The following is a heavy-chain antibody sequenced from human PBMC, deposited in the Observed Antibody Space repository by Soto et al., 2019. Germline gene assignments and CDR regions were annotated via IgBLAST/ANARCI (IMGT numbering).Heavy chain of an antibody. CDR1: GFTFSSYA. CDR2: ISGSGGST. D-gene: IGHD6-19*01. V-gene: IGHV3-23*01. CDR3: ARDKGRGWPPDFDY. Sequence: PGGSLRLSCAASGFTFSSYAMSWVRQAPGKGLEWVSAISGSGGSTYYADSVKGRFTISRDNSKNTLHLQMNSLRAEDTAVYYCARDKGRGWPPDFDYWGQGTLVTVSS. J-gene: IGHJ4*02.